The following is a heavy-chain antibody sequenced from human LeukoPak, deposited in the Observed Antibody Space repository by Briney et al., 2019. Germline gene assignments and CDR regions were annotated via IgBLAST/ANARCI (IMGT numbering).Heavy chain of an antibody. D-gene: IGHD3-3*01. CDR2: INPTGGVT. J-gene: IGHJ4*02. Sequence: ASVTVSCKASGYSFTTYYMHWVRQAPGQGLEWMGIINPTGGVTAYAQKFQGRVTMTRDTSTSTVYIALSSLRSEDTAVYYCARSSPPAYYDFWNGYLDYWGQGTLVTVSS. CDR3: ARSSPPAYYDFWNGYLDY. V-gene: IGHV1-46*01. CDR1: GYSFTTYY.